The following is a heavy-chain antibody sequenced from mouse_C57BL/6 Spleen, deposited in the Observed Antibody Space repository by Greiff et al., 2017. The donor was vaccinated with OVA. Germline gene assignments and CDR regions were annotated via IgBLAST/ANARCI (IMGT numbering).Heavy chain of an antibody. D-gene: IGHD2-5*01. CDR1: GYAFSSSW. CDR3: ARSYYSNSLAMDY. V-gene: IGHV1-82*01. J-gene: IGHJ4*01. Sequence: VQLQESGPELVKPGASVKISCKASGYAFSSSWMNWVQQRPGKGLEWIGRIYPGDGDTNYNGTFKGKATLTADNSSSTAYMQLSSLTSEDSAVYCCARSYYSNSLAMDYWGQGTSVTVSS. CDR2: IYPGDGDT.